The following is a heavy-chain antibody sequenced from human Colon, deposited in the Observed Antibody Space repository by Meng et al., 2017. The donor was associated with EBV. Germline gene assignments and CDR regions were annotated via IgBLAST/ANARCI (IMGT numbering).Heavy chain of an antibody. CDR1: GFTFTNAW. D-gene: IGHD1-26*01. CDR2: IRSQIDGRTT. Sequence: EVELGGSGGGLVKPGEFLRLSCTASGFTFTNAWMNRVRQAPGKGPEWVGRIRSQIDGRTTDYTALVKGRFTISRDDSKTTLYLQMNRLKIEDSAVYHCTTDEGGSRFWGQGTLVTVSS. J-gene: IGHJ4*02. CDR3: TTDEGGSRF. V-gene: IGHV3-15*01.